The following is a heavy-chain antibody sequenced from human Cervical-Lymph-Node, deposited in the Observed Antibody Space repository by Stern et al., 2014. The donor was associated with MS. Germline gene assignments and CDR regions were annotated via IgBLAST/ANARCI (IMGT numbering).Heavy chain of an antibody. CDR1: GGTLSSYG. D-gene: IGHD2-8*01. J-gene: IGHJ3*02. CDR2: IAPVFDPP. Sequence: VQLVQSGAEVKKPGSSVYVSCKASGGTLSSYGFSWVRQAPGQGLEWIGGIAPVFDPPHYTQKSQGRLTIPADESTPTVYMELRSLTSEDTAVYYCARDAPYDGVAFAIWGQGTLVTVSS. CDR3: ARDAPYDGVAFAI. V-gene: IGHV1-69*01.